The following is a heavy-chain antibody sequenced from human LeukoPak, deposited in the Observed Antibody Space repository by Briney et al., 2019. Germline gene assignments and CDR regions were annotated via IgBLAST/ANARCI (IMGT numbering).Heavy chain of an antibody. J-gene: IGHJ4*02. CDR1: GGSISSGDYY. V-gene: IGHV4-30-4*01. CDR2: IYYSGST. D-gene: IGHD2-8*01. Sequence: SQTLSLTCTVSGGSISSGDYYWSWIRQPPGKGLEWIGYIYYSGSTYYNPSLKSRVTISVDTSKNQFSLKLSSVTAADTAVYYCARGQYCTNGVSYLPFDYWGQGTLVTVSS. CDR3: ARGQYCTNGVSYLPFDY.